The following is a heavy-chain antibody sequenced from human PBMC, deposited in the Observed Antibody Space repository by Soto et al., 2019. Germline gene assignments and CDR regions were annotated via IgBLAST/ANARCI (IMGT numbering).Heavy chain of an antibody. Sequence: QPGGSLRLSCAASGFTFSSYAMSWVRQAPGKGLEWVSAISGSGGSTYYADSVKGRFTISRDNSKNTLYLQMNSLRAEDTAVYYCAKDRDWIQGPYNWLDPWGQGTLVTVSS. D-gene: IGHD5-18*01. J-gene: IGHJ5*02. CDR1: GFTFSSYA. V-gene: IGHV3-23*01. CDR2: ISGSGGST. CDR3: AKDRDWIQGPYNWLDP.